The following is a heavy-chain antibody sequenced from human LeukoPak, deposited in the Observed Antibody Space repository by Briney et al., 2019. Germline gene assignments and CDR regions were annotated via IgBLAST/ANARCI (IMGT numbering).Heavy chain of an antibody. CDR3: AHTSPGIAAAGSLSRAD. Sequence: PGGSLRLSCAASGFTFSSYALSWVRQAPGKGLEWVSAISGSGGSTYYADSVKGRFTISRDNSKNTLYLQMNSLRAEDTAVYYCAHTSPGIAAAGSLSRADWGQGTLVTVSS. D-gene: IGHD6-13*01. CDR2: ISGSGGST. J-gene: IGHJ4*02. V-gene: IGHV3-23*01. CDR1: GFTFSSYA.